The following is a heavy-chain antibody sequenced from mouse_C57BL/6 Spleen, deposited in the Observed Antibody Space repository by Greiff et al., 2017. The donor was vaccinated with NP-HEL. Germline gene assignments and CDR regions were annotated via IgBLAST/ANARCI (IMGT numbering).Heavy chain of an antibody. Sequence: QVQLQQSDAELVKPGASVKISCKVSGYTFTDHTVHWMKQRPEQGLEWIGYIYPRDGGTKYNEKFKGKTTLTADKSSSTSSMQLNSLTSEDSAVYFCARYGPYYFDYWGQGTTLTVSS. CDR1: GYTFTDHT. CDR3: ARYGPYYFDY. D-gene: IGHD1-1*01. CDR2: IYPRDGGT. J-gene: IGHJ2*01. V-gene: IGHV1-78*01.